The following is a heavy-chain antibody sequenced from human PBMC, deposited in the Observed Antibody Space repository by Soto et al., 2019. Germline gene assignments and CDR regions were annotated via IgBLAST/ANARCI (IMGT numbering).Heavy chain of an antibody. CDR2: VYYSGST. CDR3: AREPGFCSGGNCYYYGMDV. D-gene: IGHD2-15*01. J-gene: IGHJ6*02. V-gene: IGHV4-59*01. Sequence: SETLSLTCTVSGGSISSNYWSWIRQPPGKGLEWTGHVYYSGSTNYNPSLKSRVTISVDTSKNQFSLKLSSVTAAETAVYYCAREPGFCSGGNCYYYGMDVWGQGTTVTVS. CDR1: GGSISSNY.